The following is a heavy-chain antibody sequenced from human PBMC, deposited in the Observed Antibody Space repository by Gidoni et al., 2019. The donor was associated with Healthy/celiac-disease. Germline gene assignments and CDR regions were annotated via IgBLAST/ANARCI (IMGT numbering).Heavy chain of an antibody. D-gene: IGHD6-19*01. Sequence: EVQLVESGGGLVKPGGSLRLSCAASGFTFSSYSMNWVRQAPGKGLEWVSSISSSSSYIYYADSVKGRFTISRDNAKNSLYLQMNSLRAEDTAVYYCASEGGGEQWLPNYFDYWGQGTLVTVSS. J-gene: IGHJ4*02. CDR3: ASEGGGEQWLPNYFDY. V-gene: IGHV3-21*01. CDR2: ISSSSSYI. CDR1: GFTFSSYS.